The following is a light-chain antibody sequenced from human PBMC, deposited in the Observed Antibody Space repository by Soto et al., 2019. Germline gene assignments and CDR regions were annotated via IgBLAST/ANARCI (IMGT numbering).Light chain of an antibody. J-gene: IGLJ1*01. CDR3: CSYAGSYTFV. CDR2: DVG. V-gene: IGLV2-11*01. CDR1: SSDVGGYNY. Sequence: QSALTQPRSVSGSPGQSVTISCTGTSSDVGGYNYVSCYQQHPGKAPKLMIYDVGKRPSGVPDRFSGSKSGNTASLTISGLQAEDEADYYCCSYAGSYTFVFGTATNLTVL.